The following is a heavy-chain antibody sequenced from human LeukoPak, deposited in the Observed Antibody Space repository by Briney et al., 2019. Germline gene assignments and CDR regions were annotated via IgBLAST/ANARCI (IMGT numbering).Heavy chain of an antibody. CDR1: GFTFSSYE. CDR2: IYSGGST. CDR3: ARGRGSGSYYQQYYYYYMDV. D-gene: IGHD3-10*01. J-gene: IGHJ6*03. Sequence: GGSLRLSCAASGFTFSSYEMNWVRQAPGKGLEWVSVIYSGGSTYYADSVKGRFTISRDNSKNTLYLQMNSLRAEDTAVYYCARGRGSGSYYQQYYYYYMDVWGKGTTVTVSS. V-gene: IGHV3-66*01.